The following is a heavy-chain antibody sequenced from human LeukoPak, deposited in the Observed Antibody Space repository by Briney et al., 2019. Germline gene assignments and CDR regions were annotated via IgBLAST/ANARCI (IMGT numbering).Heavy chain of an antibody. J-gene: IGHJ4*02. D-gene: IGHD2-2*01. CDR2: ISYDGSNK. CDR3: AKGYCSSTSCYVDY. Sequence: PGGSLRLSCAASGFTFSSYGMHWVRQAPGKGLEWVAVISYDGSNKYYADSVKGRFTTSRDNSKNTLYLQMNSLRAEDTAVYYCAKGYCSSTSCYVDYWGQGTLVTVSS. CDR1: GFTFSSYG. V-gene: IGHV3-30*18.